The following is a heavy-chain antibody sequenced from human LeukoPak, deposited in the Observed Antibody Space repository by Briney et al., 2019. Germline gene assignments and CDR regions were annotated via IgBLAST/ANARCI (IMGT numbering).Heavy chain of an antibody. J-gene: IGHJ4*02. CDR1: GFTFSSYS. V-gene: IGHV3-7*01. CDR2: IKQGGSEK. Sequence: GGSLRLSCAASGFTFSSYSMNWVRQAPGKGLEWVANIKQGGSEKYYVDSVKGRFTISRDNAENSLYLQMNSLRAEDTAVYYCARDGYVSGSHDYWGQGTLVTVSS. D-gene: IGHD3-10*01. CDR3: ARDGYVSGSHDY.